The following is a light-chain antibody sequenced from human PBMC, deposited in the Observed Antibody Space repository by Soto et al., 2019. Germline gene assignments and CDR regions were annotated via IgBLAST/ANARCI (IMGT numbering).Light chain of an antibody. V-gene: IGLV2-14*01. J-gene: IGLJ2*01. Sequence: QSALTQPASVSGSPGQSITISCTGTSRDVGAYNFVSWYQQFPGKAPKLMIYEVSNRPSGVSDRFSGSKSGNTASLIISGLQAEDEADYYCSSQTGSGTMLFGGGTQQTVL. CDR3: SSQTGSGTML. CDR2: EVS. CDR1: SRDVGAYNF.